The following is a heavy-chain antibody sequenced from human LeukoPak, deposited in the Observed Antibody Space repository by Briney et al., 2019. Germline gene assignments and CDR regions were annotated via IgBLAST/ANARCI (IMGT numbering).Heavy chain of an antibody. J-gene: IGHJ6*03. Sequence: GGSLRLSCAASGFTFDDYGMSWVRQAPGKGLEWVSGINWNGGRAGHADSVKGRFTISRDNAKNSLFLQMNSLRAEDTALYYCARGYCSGGSCYSYYYYNYMDVWGKGTTVTVSS. CDR3: ARGYCSGGSCYSYYYYNYMDV. V-gene: IGHV3-20*04. CDR1: GFTFDDYG. CDR2: INWNGGRA. D-gene: IGHD2-15*01.